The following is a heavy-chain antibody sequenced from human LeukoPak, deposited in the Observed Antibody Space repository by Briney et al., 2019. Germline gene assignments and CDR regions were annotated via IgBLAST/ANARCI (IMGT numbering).Heavy chain of an antibody. V-gene: IGHV3-7*01. CDR3: ARDGDCSSTSCYAGYFDY. J-gene: IGHJ4*02. CDR2: IKQDGSEK. CDR1: GFTFSSYW. D-gene: IGHD2-2*01. Sequence: GGSLRLSCAASGFTFSSYWMSWVRQAPGKGLEWVANIKQDGSEKYYVDSVKGRFTISRDNAKNSPYLQMNSLRAEDTAVYYCARDGDCSSTSCYAGYFDYWGQGTLVTVSS.